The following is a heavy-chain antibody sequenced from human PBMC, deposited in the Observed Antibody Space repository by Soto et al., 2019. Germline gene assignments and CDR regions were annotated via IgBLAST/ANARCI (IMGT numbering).Heavy chain of an antibody. J-gene: IGHJ4*02. V-gene: IGHV3-33*01. CDR3: PSDFGSGCDY. CDR1: GFTSTSYG. D-gene: IGHD6-19*01. CDR2: IWYDGSNK. Sequence: GRSMRLSCAASGFTSTSYGMHWVRQAPGKGLAWVAVIWYDGSNKYYADSVKGRFTSSGDNSRNTLYLQMNSLRAEDTAVYYCPSDFGSGCDYWGQGTRGTV.